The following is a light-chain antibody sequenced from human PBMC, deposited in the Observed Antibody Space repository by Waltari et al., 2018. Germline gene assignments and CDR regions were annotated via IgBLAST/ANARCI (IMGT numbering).Light chain of an antibody. J-gene: IGKJ3*01. CDR1: QSISRY. CDR3: YQHSSGYT. V-gene: IGKV3-11*01. CDR2: SAS. Sequence: VILTQSPATLSLYPGERVNLSCRASQSISRYLAWYQQKPGQAPRLLIHSASTRVTGIPDRFSGSGSGTEFTLTISSLEPEDVGVYHCYQHSSGYTFGPGTKMD.